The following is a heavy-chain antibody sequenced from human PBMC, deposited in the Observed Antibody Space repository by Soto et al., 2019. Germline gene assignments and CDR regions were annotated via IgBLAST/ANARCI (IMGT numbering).Heavy chain of an antibody. V-gene: IGHV4-59*01. D-gene: IGHD3-3*01. J-gene: IGHJ6*03. CDR2: IYYNGST. CDR3: ARDPGAYDFWSGGYYYYMDV. Sequence: SVTMCLTCTVAGGYIISYCSSWIRKTPGKGLEWIGYIYYNGSTNYNPSLKSRVTISVDTSKNQFSLKLSSVTAADTAVYYCARDPGAYDFWSGGYYYYMDVWGKGTTVTVLL. CDR1: GGYIISYC.